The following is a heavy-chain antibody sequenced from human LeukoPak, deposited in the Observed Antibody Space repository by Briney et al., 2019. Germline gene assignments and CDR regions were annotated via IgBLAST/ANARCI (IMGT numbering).Heavy chain of an antibody. Sequence: GGSLRLSCAASGFTFSTYAVSWVRQAPGKGLEWVSAITGSGSNTYYADSVKGRFTTSRDNSKNTVYLQVNSLRAEDTAEYYCAKTSGWPSYFDYWGQGTLVTVSS. J-gene: IGHJ4*02. V-gene: IGHV3-23*01. CDR3: AKTSGWPSYFDY. CDR1: GFTFSTYA. D-gene: IGHD6-19*01. CDR2: ITGSGSNT.